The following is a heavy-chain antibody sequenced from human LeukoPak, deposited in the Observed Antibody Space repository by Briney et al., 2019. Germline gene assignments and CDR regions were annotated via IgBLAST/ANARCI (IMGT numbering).Heavy chain of an antibody. CDR2: INPSGGST. V-gene: IGHV1-46*01. J-gene: IGHJ5*02. D-gene: IGHD5-24*01. CDR3: AREGEMATDRGWFDP. Sequence: ASVKVSCKASGYTFTCYYMHWVRQAPGQGLEWMGIINPSGGSTSYAQKFQGRVTMTRDTSTSTVYMELSSLRSEDTAVYYCAREGEMATDRGWFDPWGQGTLVTVSS. CDR1: GYTFTCYY.